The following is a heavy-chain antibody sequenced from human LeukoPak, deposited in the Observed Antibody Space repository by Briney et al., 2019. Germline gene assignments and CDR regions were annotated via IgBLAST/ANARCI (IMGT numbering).Heavy chain of an antibody. CDR3: ATDRGGCSGGSCYLFDY. CDR2: FDPEDGET. V-gene: IGHV1-24*01. Sequence: ASVKVSCKVSGYTLTELSMHWVRQAPGKGLEWMGGFDPEDGETIYAQKFQGRVTMTEDTSTDTAYMELSSLRSEDTAVYYCATDRGGCSGGSCYLFDYWGQGTLVSVSS. D-gene: IGHD2-15*01. CDR1: GYTLTELS. J-gene: IGHJ4*02.